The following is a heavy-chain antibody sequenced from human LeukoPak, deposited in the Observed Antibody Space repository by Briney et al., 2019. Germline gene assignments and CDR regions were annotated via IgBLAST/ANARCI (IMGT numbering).Heavy chain of an antibody. CDR3: ARGRGIFVY. Sequence: EWIGEINHSGSTNYNPSLKSRVTISVDTSKNQFSLKLSSVTAADTAVYYCARGRGIFVYWGQGTLVTVSS. CDR2: INHSGST. J-gene: IGHJ4*02. D-gene: IGHD2-15*01. V-gene: IGHV4-34*01.